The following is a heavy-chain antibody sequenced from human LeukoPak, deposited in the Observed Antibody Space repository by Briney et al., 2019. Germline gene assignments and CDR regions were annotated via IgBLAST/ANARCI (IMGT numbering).Heavy chain of an antibody. CDR1: GFTFSSYS. V-gene: IGHV3-48*04. CDR3: ARAYSGSYPPYYFDY. J-gene: IGHJ4*02. CDR2: ISSSSSTI. Sequence: GGSLRLSCAASGFTFSSYSMNWVRQAPGKGLEWVSSISSSSSTIYYAASVKGRFTISRDNAKNSLYLQMNRLRAEATAVYYCARAYSGSYPPYYFDYWGQGTQVTVSS. D-gene: IGHD1-26*01.